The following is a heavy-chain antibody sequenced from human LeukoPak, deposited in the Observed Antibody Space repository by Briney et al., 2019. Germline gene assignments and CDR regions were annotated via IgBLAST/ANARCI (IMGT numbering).Heavy chain of an antibody. V-gene: IGHV4-31*03. CDR3: ASQFGELFWAFNN. CDR1: GGSISSGGYY. Sequence: SETLSLTCTVSGGSISSGGYYWNWIRQHPGKGLEWIGNIYYSGNTDYNASLKSRVNISVDTSKNQFSLKLRSVTAADTAVYYCASQFGELFWAFNNWGQGTLVTVSS. J-gene: IGHJ4*01. CDR2: IYYSGNT. D-gene: IGHD3-10*01.